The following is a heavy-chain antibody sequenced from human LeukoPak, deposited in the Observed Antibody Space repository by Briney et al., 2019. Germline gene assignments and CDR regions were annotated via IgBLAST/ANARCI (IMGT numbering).Heavy chain of an antibody. V-gene: IGHV3-23*01. CDR2: ISGDGGNT. CDR3: AKGSRFGVVIIPYFDY. D-gene: IGHD3-3*01. Sequence: GGSLRLSCAASGFTFSNYAMNWVRQAPGKGLEWVSAISGDGGNTFYADSVKGRFTITRDNSQNTLYVQMDSLRAEDTTVYYCAKGSRFGVVIIPYFDYWGQGTLVTVSS. J-gene: IGHJ4*02. CDR1: GFTFSNYA.